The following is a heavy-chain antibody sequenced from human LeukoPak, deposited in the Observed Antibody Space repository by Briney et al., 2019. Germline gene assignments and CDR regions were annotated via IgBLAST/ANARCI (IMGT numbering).Heavy chain of an antibody. CDR2: IYYSGST. CDR1: GGSISSYY. D-gene: IGHD4-17*01. CDR3: AKITPGDYARKRFSWSDP. J-gene: IGHJ5*02. Sequence: SETLSLTCTVSGGSISSYYWSWIRQPPGKGLEWIGCIYYSGSTNYNPSFKSRVTISVDTSKNQFSLKLSSVTAADTAVYYCAKITPGDYARKRFSWSDPWGQGTRVTAPS. V-gene: IGHV4-59*01.